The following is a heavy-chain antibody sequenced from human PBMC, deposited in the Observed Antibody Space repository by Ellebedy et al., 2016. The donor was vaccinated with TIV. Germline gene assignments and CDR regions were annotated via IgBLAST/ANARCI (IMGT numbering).Heavy chain of an antibody. CDR1: GGSISNYY. Sequence: SETLSLTXIVSGGSISNYYWNWIRQPAGKGLEWIGHIYTSGSTNYNPSLKSRVTMSVDTSKNQFSLKLSSVTAADTALYYCARRSGPYYYGMDVWGQGTTVTVSS. CDR2: IYTSGST. D-gene: IGHD3-10*01. V-gene: IGHV4-4*07. CDR3: ARRSGPYYYGMDV. J-gene: IGHJ6*02.